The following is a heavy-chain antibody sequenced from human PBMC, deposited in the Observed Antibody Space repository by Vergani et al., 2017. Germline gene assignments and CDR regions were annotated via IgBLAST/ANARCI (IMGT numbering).Heavy chain of an antibody. CDR3: ASDTHSGQRADR. CDR2: IHYSENT. CDR1: FDSIRNLY. V-gene: IGHV4-59*11. Sequence: QVRLQESGPGLVKSSETLSLTCSVSFDSIRNLYCNWIRQPPGKGLEWIGSIHYSENTNYNPSLKTRVTISVDTSKNQFSLTLTSVTAADTAVYYCASDTHSGQRADRWVQGSLVTVTS. D-gene: IGHD6-19*01. J-gene: IGHJ5*02.